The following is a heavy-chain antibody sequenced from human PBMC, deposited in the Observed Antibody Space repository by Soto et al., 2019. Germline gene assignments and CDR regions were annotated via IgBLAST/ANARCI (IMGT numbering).Heavy chain of an antibody. Sequence: SETLSLTCAVSGYSISSGYYWGWIRQPPGKGLGWIGSIYHSGSTYYNPSLKSRVTISVDTSKNQFSLNLSSVTAADTAVYYCAGGQNYYYYGIDVWGQGTTVTVSS. CDR1: GYSISSGYY. V-gene: IGHV4-38-2*01. CDR2: IYHSGST. CDR3: AGGQNYYYYGIDV. J-gene: IGHJ6*02.